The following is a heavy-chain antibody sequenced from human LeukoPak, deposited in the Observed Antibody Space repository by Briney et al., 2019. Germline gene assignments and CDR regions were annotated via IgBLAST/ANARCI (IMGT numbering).Heavy chain of an antibody. V-gene: IGHV3-23*01. J-gene: IGHJ4*02. CDR2: ISGSGGST. D-gene: IGHD2-2*01. Sequence: WGSLRLSCAASGFTFSSYAMSWVRQAPGKGLEWVSAISGSGGSTYYADSVKGRFTISRDNSKNTLYLQMNSLRAEDTAVYYCAVYRYCSSTSCYPPYFDYWGQGTLVTVSS. CDR1: GFTFSSYA. CDR3: AVYRYCSSTSCYPPYFDY.